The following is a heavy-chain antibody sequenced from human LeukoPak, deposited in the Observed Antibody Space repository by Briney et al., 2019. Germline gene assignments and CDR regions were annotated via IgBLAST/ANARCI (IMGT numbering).Heavy chain of an antibody. D-gene: IGHD4-23*01. V-gene: IGHV3-23*01. Sequence: PGGSLRLSCAASGFTIINYGMTWVRQAPGKGLEWVAGISASGGTTYYADSVKGRFTSSRDNSKNTLYLQMNSLRAEDTAVYYSVLHHDNYYGGRWFDPWGKGTLVTVSS. CDR2: ISASGGTT. J-gene: IGHJ5*02. CDR1: GFTIINYG. CDR3: VLHHDNYYGGRWFDP.